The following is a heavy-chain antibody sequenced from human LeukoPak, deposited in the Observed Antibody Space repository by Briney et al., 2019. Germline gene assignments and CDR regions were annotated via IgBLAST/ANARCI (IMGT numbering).Heavy chain of an antibody. CDR2: IYKSGST. V-gene: IGHV4-4*07. J-gene: IGHJ6*03. CDR3: ARSFLDYMDV. CDR1: GESINPYY. Sequence: SETLSLTCTVSGESINPYYWNWIRQPAGKGLEWIGHIYKSGSTNYNPSLKSRVTMSLDTSKNQFSLKLRSVTAADTAVYLCARSFLDYMDVWGKGTTVTVSS. D-gene: IGHD2/OR15-2a*01.